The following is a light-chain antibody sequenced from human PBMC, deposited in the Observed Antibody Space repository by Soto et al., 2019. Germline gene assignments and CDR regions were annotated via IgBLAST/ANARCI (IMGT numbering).Light chain of an antibody. Sequence: QSVLTQPPAVSGAPGQRVTISCTGNGSNLGAGYDVHWYQQLPGAAPKLVIFGNRNRPSGVPERFSGSKSGTSASLAITGLQAEDEADYYCQAYDYSLNASGFGGGTKVTVL. J-gene: IGLJ3*02. CDR2: GNR. CDR1: GSNLGAGYD. V-gene: IGLV1-40*01. CDR3: QAYDYSLNASG.